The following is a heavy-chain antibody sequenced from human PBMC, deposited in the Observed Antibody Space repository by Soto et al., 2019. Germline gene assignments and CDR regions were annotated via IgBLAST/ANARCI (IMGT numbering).Heavy chain of an antibody. CDR2: VKSKTNVGTP. Sequence: GKELEWFGRVKSKTNVGTPDYAEPVKGRFAFSRDDSTNMVWLKMNSLKIEDTAVYYCTTDSYNSITLARFDYWGHRTLVSVPS. J-gene: IGHJ4*01. D-gene: IGHD3-22*01. CDR3: TTDSYNSITLARFDY. V-gene: IGHV3-15*07.